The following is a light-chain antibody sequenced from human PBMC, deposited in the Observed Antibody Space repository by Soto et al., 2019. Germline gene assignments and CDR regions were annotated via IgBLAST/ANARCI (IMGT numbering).Light chain of an antibody. J-gene: IGKJ1*01. CDR1: QSVSSRS. Sequence: EIVLTQSPGTLSLSPGERATLSCRASQSVSSRSLAWYQQEPGQAPRLLISGASSRAADIPDRFSGSGSGTDFTLTINRLEPEDFAVYYCQQYDSSPRTFGQGTKVDI. CDR3: QQYDSSPRT. V-gene: IGKV3-20*01. CDR2: GAS.